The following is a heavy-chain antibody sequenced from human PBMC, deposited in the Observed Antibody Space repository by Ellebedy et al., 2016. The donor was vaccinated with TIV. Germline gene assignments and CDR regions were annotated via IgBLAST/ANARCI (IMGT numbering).Heavy chain of an antibody. CDR2: ISTAGTNK. Sequence: PGGSLRLSCAASGFTFRNYGLHWVRQAPGKGLEWVTFISTAGTNKYYAESVKGRFTISRDNSKNTLYVQMDNLRPEDTAVYFCGRDIEVATGLWGPWGQGTLVTVSS. D-gene: IGHD5-24*01. CDR1: GFTFRNYG. CDR3: GRDIEVATGLWGP. J-gene: IGHJ5*02. V-gene: IGHV3-30*03.